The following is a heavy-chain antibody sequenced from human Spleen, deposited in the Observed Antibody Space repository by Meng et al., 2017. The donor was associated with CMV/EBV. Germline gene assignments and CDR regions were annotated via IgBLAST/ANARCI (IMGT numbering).Heavy chain of an antibody. V-gene: IGHV3-21*01. Sequence: LSLTCAASGFTFSRYRMNWVRQAPGKGLEWVSSISSSGTYIHYADSMKGRITISRDNAKNSLYLQMKSLRVEDTAVYYCARDRVPEPPLEWPQLWGEDFWGQGTTVTVSS. CDR2: ISSSGTYI. D-gene: IGHD3-3*01. CDR3: ARDRVPEPPLEWPQLWGEDF. J-gene: IGHJ6*02. CDR1: GFTFSRYR.